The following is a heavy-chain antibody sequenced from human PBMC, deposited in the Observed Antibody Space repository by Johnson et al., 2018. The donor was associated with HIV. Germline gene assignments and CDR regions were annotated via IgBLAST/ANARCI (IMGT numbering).Heavy chain of an antibody. Sequence: QVQLVESGGGLVQPGGSLRLSCAASGFTFSSYAMHWVRQAPGKGLEWVAVISYDGSNKYYADSVKGRFTISRDNAKNSLYLQMNSLRAEDTAVYYCARAGRLGYCSGGSCYSPAFDIWGQGTMVTVS. CDR1: GFTFSSYA. D-gene: IGHD2-15*01. V-gene: IGHV3-30*04. CDR2: ISYDGSNK. J-gene: IGHJ3*02. CDR3: ARAGRLGYCSGGSCYSPAFDI.